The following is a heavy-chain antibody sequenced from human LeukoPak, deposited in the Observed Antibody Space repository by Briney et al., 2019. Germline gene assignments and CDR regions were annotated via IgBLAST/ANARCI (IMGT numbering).Heavy chain of an antibody. J-gene: IGHJ4*02. Sequence: SETLSLTCTVSGGSISSGDYYWSWIRQPPGKGLEWIGCIYYSGSTYYNPSLKSRVTISVDTSKNQFSLKLSSVTAADTAVYYCARVGLLLPIDYWGQRTLVTVSS. D-gene: IGHD3-22*01. V-gene: IGHV4-30-4*01. CDR3: ARVGLLLPIDY. CDR2: IYYSGST. CDR1: GGSISSGDYY.